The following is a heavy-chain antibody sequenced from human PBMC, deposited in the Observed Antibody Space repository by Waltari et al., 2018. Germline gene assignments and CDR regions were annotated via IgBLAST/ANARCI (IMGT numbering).Heavy chain of an antibody. V-gene: IGHV3-53*01. CDR1: GFPVSSNY. D-gene: IGHD6-6*01. CDR3: ASAIPYSSSSAYYYGMDV. CDR2: IYSGGST. Sequence: EVQLVESGGGLIQPGGSLRLSCAASGFPVSSNYISWVRQAPGEGLEWVSVIYSGGSTYYADSVKGRFTISRDNSKNTLYLQMNSLRAEDTAVYYCASAIPYSSSSAYYYGMDVWGQGTTVTVSS. J-gene: IGHJ6*02.